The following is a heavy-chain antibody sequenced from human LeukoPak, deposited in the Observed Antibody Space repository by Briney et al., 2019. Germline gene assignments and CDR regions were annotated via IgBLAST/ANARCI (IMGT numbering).Heavy chain of an antibody. J-gene: IGHJ6*02. Sequence: PSETLSLTCAVYGGPFSGYYWSWIRQPPGKGLEWIGEINHSGSTNYNPPLKSRVTISVDTSKNQFSLKLSSVTAEDTAVYYCARGPTFTIFGVVRAYGMDVWGQGTTVTVSS. CDR1: GGPFSGYY. V-gene: IGHV4-34*01. D-gene: IGHD3-3*01. CDR2: INHSGST. CDR3: ARGPTFTIFGVVRAYGMDV.